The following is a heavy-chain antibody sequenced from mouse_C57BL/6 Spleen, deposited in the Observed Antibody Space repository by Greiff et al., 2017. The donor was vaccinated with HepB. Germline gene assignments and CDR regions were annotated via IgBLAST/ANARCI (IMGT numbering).Heavy chain of an antibody. Sequence: EVKLVESGPVLVKPGASVKISCKASGYTFTDYYMNWVKQSHGKSLEWIGVINPYNGGTSYNQKFKGKATLTVDKSSSTAYMELNSLTSEDSAVYYCARGYGNEGFAYWGQGTLVTVSA. CDR2: INPYNGGT. CDR3: ARGYGNEGFAY. V-gene: IGHV1-19*01. D-gene: IGHD2-1*01. J-gene: IGHJ3*01. CDR1: GYTFTDYY.